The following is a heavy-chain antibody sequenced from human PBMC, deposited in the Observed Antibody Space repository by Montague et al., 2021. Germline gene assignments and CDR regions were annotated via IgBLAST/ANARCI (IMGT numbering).Heavy chain of an antibody. Sequence: TLSLTCSVSGDSISSYGYYWTWIRQPAGRGLEWIGRVYKRGDTNTNPSLRSRLTLSVDTSKNHFSLTLTSVTAADTAVYFCARDSPVVEPWVGEHKGAFDIWGQGTMVTVSS. CDR1: GDSISSYGYY. J-gene: IGHJ3*02. V-gene: IGHV4-61*02. CDR2: VYKRGDT. D-gene: IGHD3-10*01. CDR3: ARDSPVVEPWVGEHKGAFDI.